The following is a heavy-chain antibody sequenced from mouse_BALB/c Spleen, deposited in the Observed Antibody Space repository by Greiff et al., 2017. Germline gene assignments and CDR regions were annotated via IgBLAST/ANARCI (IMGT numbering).Heavy chain of an antibody. CDR1: GFTFSSYA. V-gene: IGHV5-6-5*01. D-gene: IGHD1-1*01. Sequence: EVQGVESGGGLVKPGGSLKLSCAASGFTFSSYAMSWVRQTPEKRLEWVASISSGGSTYYPDSVKGRFTISRDNARNILYLQMSSLRSEDTAMYYCARWRTTVVADYWGQGTTLTVSS. CDR2: ISSGGST. J-gene: IGHJ2*01. CDR3: ARWRTTVVADY.